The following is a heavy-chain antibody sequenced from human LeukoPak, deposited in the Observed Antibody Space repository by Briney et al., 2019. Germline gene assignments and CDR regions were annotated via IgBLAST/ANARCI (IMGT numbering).Heavy chain of an antibody. CDR1: GFNFDRYT. V-gene: IGHV3-43*01. CDR2: AGWAGGTT. CDR3: AKEVDTMFFDY. Sequence: LGGSLRLSCATSGFNFDRYTIHWVHQAPGKGLEWVSLAGWAGGTTFYSDSVRGRFTISRDSGRKSVYLQMNSLTTDDTAFYFCAKEVDTMFFDYWGQGALVTVSS. D-gene: IGHD3-10*02. J-gene: IGHJ4*02.